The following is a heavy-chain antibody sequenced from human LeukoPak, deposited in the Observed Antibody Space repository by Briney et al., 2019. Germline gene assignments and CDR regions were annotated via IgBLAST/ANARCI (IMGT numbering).Heavy chain of an antibody. Sequence: PSETLSLTCTVSGGSIGSYYWSWIRQPPGKGLEWIGYIYSSGSTHYNPSLMSRVTISVDRSKNQFSLKLSSVSAADTAVYYCARHDSSYSPGWYAFNHWGRGTLVTVSS. V-gene: IGHV4-4*09. D-gene: IGHD6-19*01. CDR3: ARHDSSYSPGWYAFNH. CDR1: GGSIGSYY. CDR2: IYSSGST. J-gene: IGHJ4*02.